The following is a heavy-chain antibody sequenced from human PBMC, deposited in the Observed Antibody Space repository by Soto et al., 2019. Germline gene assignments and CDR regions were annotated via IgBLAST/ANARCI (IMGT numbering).Heavy chain of an antibody. D-gene: IGHD2-8*02. CDR2: FSLSGTT. CDR1: GASIAGSSY. CDR3: ARGMTPPGAPAWYYFDS. J-gene: IGHJ4*02. V-gene: IGHV4-4*07. Sequence: SETLSLTCSVSGASIAGSSYWSWIRQPAGRGLEWIGRFSLSGTTNYSPSLRSRVTMSADVSKNQFSLRLTSVTAADTALYYCARGMTPPGAPAWYYFDSWGQGTLVTVSS.